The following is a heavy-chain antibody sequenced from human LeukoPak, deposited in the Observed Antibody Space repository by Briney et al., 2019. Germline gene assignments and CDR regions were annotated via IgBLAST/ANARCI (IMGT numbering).Heavy chain of an antibody. D-gene: IGHD2-2*01. J-gene: IGHJ4*02. CDR3: AKFTSWSKYYFDY. Sequence: GESLRLSCAASGFTFTSYAMSWVRQAPGKGLEWVLAISGSGITTYYADSVKGRFTISRDNSKNTLYLQMNSLRAEDTAVYYCAKFTSWSKYYFDYWGQGSLVTVSS. V-gene: IGHV3-23*01. CDR2: ISGSGITT. CDR1: GFTFTSYA.